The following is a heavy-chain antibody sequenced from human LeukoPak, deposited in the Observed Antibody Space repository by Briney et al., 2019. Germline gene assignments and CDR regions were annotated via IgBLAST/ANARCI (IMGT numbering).Heavy chain of an antibody. CDR3: ARQCIAGTIDAFDI. CDR2: IHYSGNA. J-gene: IGHJ3*02. CDR1: GASISSSSYY. D-gene: IGHD1/OR15-1a*01. V-gene: IGHV4-39*01. Sequence: SETLSLTCTVSGASISSSSYYWGWIRQPPGMGLEWIGSIHYSGNAYYNPSLKSRVTISVDTSKNQFSLRLTSVTAADTAAYYCARQCIAGTIDAFDIWGQGTMVTVSS.